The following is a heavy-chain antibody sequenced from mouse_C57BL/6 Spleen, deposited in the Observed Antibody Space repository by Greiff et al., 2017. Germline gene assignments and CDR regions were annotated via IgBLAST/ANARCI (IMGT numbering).Heavy chain of an antibody. CDR2: IDPSDSYT. Sequence: QVQLQQPGAELVMPGASVKLSCKASGYTFTSYWMHWVKQRPGQGLEWIGEIDPSDSYTNYNQKFKGKSTLTVDKSSSTAYMPLSRLTSEDSAVYYCARIGGLRAWFAYWGQGTLVTVSA. D-gene: IGHD2-4*01. V-gene: IGHV1-69*01. J-gene: IGHJ3*01. CDR1: GYTFTSYW. CDR3: ARIGGLRAWFAY.